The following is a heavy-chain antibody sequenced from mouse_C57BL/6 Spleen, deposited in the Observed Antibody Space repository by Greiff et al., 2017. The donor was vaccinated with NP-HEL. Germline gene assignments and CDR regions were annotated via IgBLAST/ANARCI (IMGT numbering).Heavy chain of an antibody. Sequence: EVQLQQSGGGLVKPGGSLKLSCAASGFTFSDYGMHWVRQAPEKGLEWVAYISSGSSTIYYADTVKGRFTISRDNATNTLCLQMTSLRSEDTAMYYCARGFLDYAMDYWGQGTSVTVS. CDR1: GFTFSDYG. CDR2: ISSGSSTI. CDR3: ARGFLDYAMDY. J-gene: IGHJ4*01. V-gene: IGHV5-17*01.